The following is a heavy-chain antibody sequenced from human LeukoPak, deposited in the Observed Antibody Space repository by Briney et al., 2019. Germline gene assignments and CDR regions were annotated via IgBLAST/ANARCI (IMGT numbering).Heavy chain of an antibody. V-gene: IGHV1-69*04. CDR2: IIPILGIA. Sequence: SVKVSCKASGGTFSSYAISWVRQAPGQGLEWMGRIIPILGIANYAQKFQGRVTITADKSTSTAYMELSSLRSEDTAVYYCARGPSGSGSYYNGGWYYFDYWGQGTLVTVSS. J-gene: IGHJ4*02. CDR1: GGTFSSYA. CDR3: ARGPSGSGSYYNGGWYYFDY. D-gene: IGHD3-10*01.